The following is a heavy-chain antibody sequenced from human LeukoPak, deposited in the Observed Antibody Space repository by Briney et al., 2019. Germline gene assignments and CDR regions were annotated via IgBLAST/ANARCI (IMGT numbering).Heavy chain of an antibody. D-gene: IGHD6-13*01. CDR2: ISYDGSKT. CDR3: ARDEALAAASYHFDY. V-gene: IGHV3-30-3*01. J-gene: IGHJ4*02. CDR1: GFTFSSYA. Sequence: GRSLRLSCAASGFTFSSYAMHWVRQAPGKGLEWVAVISYDGSKTYYADSVKGRFTISRNNSKNTLYLQVNSLRAEDTAVYYCARDEALAAASYHFDYWGQRTLVTVSS.